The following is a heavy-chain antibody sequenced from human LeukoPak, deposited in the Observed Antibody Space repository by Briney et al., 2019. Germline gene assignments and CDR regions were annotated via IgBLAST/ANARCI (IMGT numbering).Heavy chain of an antibody. V-gene: IGHV3-20*04. Sequence: GTSLRLSCAASGFGFRSYGMSWVRQAPGKGLEWVSGINWNGGSTGHADSVKGRFTISRENAKNSLYLQMNSLRAEDTALYYCARIDTYYHDSSGYYSAFDIWGQGTIVTVSS. CDR1: GFGFRSYG. CDR3: ARIDTYYHDSSGYYSAFDI. J-gene: IGHJ3*02. CDR2: INWNGGST. D-gene: IGHD3-22*01.